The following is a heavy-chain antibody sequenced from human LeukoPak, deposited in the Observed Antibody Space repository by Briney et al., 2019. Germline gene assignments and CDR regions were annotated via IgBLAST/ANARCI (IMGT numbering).Heavy chain of an antibody. CDR2: ISWNSGSI. J-gene: IGHJ4*02. D-gene: IGHD6-13*01. CDR3: AKVRQKYSSSWILFDY. Sequence: PGGSLRLSCAASGFTFDDHAMHWVRQAPGKGLEWVSGISWNSGSIGYADSVKGRFTISRDNAKNSLYLQMNSLRAEDTALYYCAKVRQKYSSSWILFDYWGQGTLVTVSS. CDR1: GFTFDDHA. V-gene: IGHV3-9*01.